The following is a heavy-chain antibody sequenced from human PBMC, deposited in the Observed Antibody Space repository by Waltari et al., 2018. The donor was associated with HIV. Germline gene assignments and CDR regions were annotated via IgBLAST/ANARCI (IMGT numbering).Heavy chain of an antibody. CDR3: ARPGGGLGGTRDYDQHGLDV. D-gene: IGHD4-17*01. CDR2: SHPNSGET. J-gene: IGHJ6*02. V-gene: IGHV1-2*02. CDR1: GSIFSNYY. Sequence: QLHLVQSGAEVKKHGASVKVSCKTSGSIFSNYYLNWVRQAAGQGLEWMGLSHPNSGETHYAQKFQGRVPMTTDASISTAYMEVSSLRYDDTAVYYCARPGGGLGGTRDYDQHGLDVWGQGTTVSVSS.